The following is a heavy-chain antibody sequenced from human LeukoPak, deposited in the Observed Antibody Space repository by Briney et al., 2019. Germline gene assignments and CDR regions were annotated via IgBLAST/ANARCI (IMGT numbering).Heavy chain of an antibody. Sequence: GGSLRLFCAASGFTFDDYAMHWVRQAPGKGLEWVSGISWNSGSIGYADSVKGRFTISRDNAKNSLYLQMNSLRAEDTALYYCAKGLRPYSGSPIGYWGQGTLVTVSS. D-gene: IGHD1-26*01. J-gene: IGHJ4*02. V-gene: IGHV3-9*01. CDR1: GFTFDDYA. CDR2: ISWNSGSI. CDR3: AKGLRPYSGSPIGY.